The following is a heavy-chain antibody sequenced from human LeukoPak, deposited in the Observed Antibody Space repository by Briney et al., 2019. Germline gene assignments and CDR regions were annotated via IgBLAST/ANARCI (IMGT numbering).Heavy chain of an antibody. D-gene: IGHD5-12*01. J-gene: IGHJ3*02. Sequence: PGGSLRLSCAASGFTFSSYEMNWVRQAPGKGLEWVSYISSSGSTIYYADSVKGRFTISRDNAKNSLYLQMNSLRAEDTAVYYCTKDIGIVAHDASDIWGQGTMVTVSS. CDR1: GFTFSSYE. CDR3: TKDIGIVAHDASDI. V-gene: IGHV3-48*03. CDR2: ISSSGSTI.